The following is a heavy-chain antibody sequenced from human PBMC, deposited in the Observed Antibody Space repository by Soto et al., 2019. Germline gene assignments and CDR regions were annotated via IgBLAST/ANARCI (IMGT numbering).Heavy chain of an antibody. CDR3: ATQGRQQWLAQY. CDR1: GYAFTGYY. CDR2: IIPIFGTA. Sequence: GTSVEVSCEASGYAFTGYYMRWVRQAPGQGLEWMGGIIPIFGTANYAQKFQGRVTITADESTSTAYMELSSLRSEDTAVYYCATQGRQQWLAQYWGQGTLVTVSS. D-gene: IGHD6-19*01. V-gene: IGHV1-69*13. J-gene: IGHJ4*02.